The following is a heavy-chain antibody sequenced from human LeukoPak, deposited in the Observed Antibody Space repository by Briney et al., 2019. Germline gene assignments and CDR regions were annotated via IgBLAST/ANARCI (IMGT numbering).Heavy chain of an antibody. J-gene: IGHJ6*02. Sequence: SETLSLTCTVSGGSISSYYWSWIRQPPGKGLEWIGYIYYSGSTNYNPSLKSRVTISVDTSKNQFSLKLSSVTAADTAVYYCARSPYGGTRPWYYYGMDVWGQGPTVTVSS. CDR2: IYYSGST. CDR1: GGSISSYY. V-gene: IGHV4-59*01. D-gene: IGHD1-26*01. CDR3: ARSPYGGTRPWYYYGMDV.